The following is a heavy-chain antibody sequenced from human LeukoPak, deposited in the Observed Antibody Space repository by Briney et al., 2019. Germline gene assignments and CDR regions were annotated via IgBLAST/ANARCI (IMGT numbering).Heavy chain of an antibody. CDR1: GGSINISGYF. D-gene: IGHD6-19*01. Sequence: SETLSLTCSVSGGSINISGYFWGWVRQPPGKGLEWIGSIYYAGSTYYDPSLKSRVTASKDTSRNQFALRLSSVTAADTAVYYCARQIGSSGPDCWGQGTLVTVSS. CDR3: ARQIGSSGPDC. V-gene: IGHV4-39*01. J-gene: IGHJ4*02. CDR2: IYYAGST.